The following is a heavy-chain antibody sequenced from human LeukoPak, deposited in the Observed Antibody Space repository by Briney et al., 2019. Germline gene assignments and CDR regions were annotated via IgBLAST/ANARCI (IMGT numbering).Heavy chain of an antibody. CDR1: GLSVSGNY. CDR3: ASEFKMTTSNWFDP. D-gene: IGHD4-17*01. V-gene: IGHV3-66*01. CDR2: IYSGGNT. J-gene: IGHJ5*02. Sequence: GGSLRLSCAASGLSVSGNYMNWVRQAPGKAPEWVAVIYSGGNTYYPAAVKGRFTISRDNSKNTLYLQMSSLRAEDTAVYYCASEFKMTTSNWFDPWGQGTLVTVSS.